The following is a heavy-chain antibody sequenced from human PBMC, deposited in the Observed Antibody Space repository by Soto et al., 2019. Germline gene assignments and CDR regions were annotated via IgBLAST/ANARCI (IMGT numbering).Heavy chain of an antibody. D-gene: IGHD5-18*01. V-gene: IGHV3-7*01. Sequence: GGSLRLSCAASGFTFSSYWMSWVRQAPGKGLEWVANIKQDGSEKYYVDSVKGRFTISRDNAKNSLYLQMNSLRAEDTAVYYCARGKRMVDTERYYYYMDVWGKGTTVTVSS. CDR2: IKQDGSEK. CDR1: GFTFSSYW. CDR3: ARGKRMVDTERYYYYMDV. J-gene: IGHJ6*03.